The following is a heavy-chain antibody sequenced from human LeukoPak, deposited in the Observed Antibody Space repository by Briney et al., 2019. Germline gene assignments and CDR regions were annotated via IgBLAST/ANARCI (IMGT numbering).Heavy chain of an antibody. CDR3: ARGCSSTSCSVDV. Sequence: ASVKVSCKASGYTFTGYYMHWVRQAPGQGLEWMGWINPNSGGTNYAQEFQGRVTMTRDTSISTAYMELSRLRSDDTAVYYCARGCSSTSCSVDVWGQGTTVTVSS. CDR2: INPNSGGT. D-gene: IGHD2-2*01. CDR1: GYTFTGYY. J-gene: IGHJ6*02. V-gene: IGHV1-2*02.